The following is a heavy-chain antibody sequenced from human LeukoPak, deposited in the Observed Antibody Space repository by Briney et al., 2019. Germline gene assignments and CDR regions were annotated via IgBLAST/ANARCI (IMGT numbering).Heavy chain of an antibody. V-gene: IGHV3-30*02. CDR1: GFTFSSYG. D-gene: IGHD3-16*01. J-gene: IGHJ6*03. CDR2: IRYDGSNK. Sequence: GGSLRLSSAASGFTFSSYGMHWVRQAPGKGLEWVAFIRYDGSNKYYADSVKGRFTISRDNSKNTLYLQMNSLRAEDTAVYYCAKDSTLGEWLYYYYYYMDLWGKGTTVTVSS. CDR3: AKDSTLGEWLYYYYYYMDL.